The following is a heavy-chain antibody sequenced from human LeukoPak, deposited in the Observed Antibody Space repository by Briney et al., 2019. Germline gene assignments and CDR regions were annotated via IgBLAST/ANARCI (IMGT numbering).Heavy chain of an antibody. V-gene: IGHV4-34*01. CDR2: INHSGST. Sequence: PSETLSLTYAVYGGSFSGYYWSWIRQPPGKGLEWIGEINHSGSTNYNPSLKSRVTISVDTSKNQFSLKLSSVTASDTAVYYCARSDHTLQYCSGGSCYSSPYYFDYWGQGTLVTVSS. J-gene: IGHJ4*02. D-gene: IGHD2-15*01. CDR1: GGSFSGYY. CDR3: ARSDHTLQYCSGGSCYSSPYYFDY.